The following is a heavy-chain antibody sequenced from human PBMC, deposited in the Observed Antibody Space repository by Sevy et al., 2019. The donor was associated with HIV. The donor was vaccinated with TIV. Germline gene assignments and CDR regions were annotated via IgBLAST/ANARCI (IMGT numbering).Heavy chain of an antibody. Sequence: GGSLRLSCAASGFTFSSYEMNWVRKAPGKGLEWVSYISNSGTAIYYSDSVKGRFTISRDNAGNSLFLQMNSLRAEDTAVYYCARDLPPSATTVAHFDCWGQGTLVTVSS. V-gene: IGHV3-48*03. J-gene: IGHJ4*02. CDR3: ARDLPPSATTVAHFDC. CDR2: ISNSGTAI. D-gene: IGHD4-17*01. CDR1: GFTFSSYE.